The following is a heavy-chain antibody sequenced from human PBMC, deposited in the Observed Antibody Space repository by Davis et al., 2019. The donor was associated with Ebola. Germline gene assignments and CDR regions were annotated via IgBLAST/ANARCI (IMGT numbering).Heavy chain of an antibody. V-gene: IGHV4-39*01. CDR3: ARLSTVLRAPRDAFDI. CDR2: IYYSGST. D-gene: IGHD4-17*01. CDR1: GGSISSSSYY. J-gene: IGHJ3*02. Sequence: PSETLSLTCTVSGGSISSSSYYWGWIRQPPGKGLEWIGSIYYSGSTYYNPSLKSRVTISVDTSKNQFSLKLSSVTAADTAVYYCARLSTVLRAPRDAFDIWGQGTMVTVSS.